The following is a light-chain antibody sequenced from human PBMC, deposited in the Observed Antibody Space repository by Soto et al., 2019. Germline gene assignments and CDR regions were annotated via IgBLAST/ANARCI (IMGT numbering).Light chain of an antibody. CDR3: QQRSNWLWT. CDR1: QSVSSY. J-gene: IGKJ1*01. CDR2: DAS. V-gene: IGKV3-11*01. Sequence: IVMTQSPATLSLSPWERATLSCRASQSVSSYLAWYQQKPGQAPRLLIYDASNRATGIPARFSGSGSGTDVTLTISSLEPEDVAVYECQQRSNWLWTFGQGTKVDIK.